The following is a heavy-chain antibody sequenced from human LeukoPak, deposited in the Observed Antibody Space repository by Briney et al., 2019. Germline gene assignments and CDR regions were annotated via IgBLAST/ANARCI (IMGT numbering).Heavy chain of an antibody. V-gene: IGHV3-48*01. Sequence: GGSLRLSCAASKFTVNSNYMNWVRQAPGKGLEWVSYISSSSSTIYYADSVKGRFTISRDNAKNSLYLQMNSLRAEDTAVYYCAREIAVAGKDYWGQGTLVTVSS. CDR2: ISSSSSTI. D-gene: IGHD6-19*01. CDR3: AREIAVAGKDY. J-gene: IGHJ4*02. CDR1: KFTVNSNY.